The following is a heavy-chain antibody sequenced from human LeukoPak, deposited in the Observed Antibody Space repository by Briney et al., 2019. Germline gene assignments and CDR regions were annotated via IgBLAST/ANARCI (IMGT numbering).Heavy chain of an antibody. D-gene: IGHD4-23*01. J-gene: IGHJ5*02. CDR3: VRDGGNYWFDP. CDR2: ISSDGTNT. CDR1: RFTFSAYW. Sequence: GKSLRLSCAASRFTFSAYWTHSVREAPGEGLVWVSRISSDGTNTGYADSVKGRFTISRDNAKNTVYLQMNSLRAEDTAVYYCVRDGGNYWFDPWGQGTLVTVSS. V-gene: IGHV3-74*01.